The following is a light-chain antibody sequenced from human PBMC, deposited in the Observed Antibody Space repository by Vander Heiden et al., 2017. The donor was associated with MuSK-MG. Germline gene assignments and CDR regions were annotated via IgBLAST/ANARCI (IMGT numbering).Light chain of an antibody. J-gene: IGLJ2*01. Sequence: GTSSDVGGFNYVSWYQQRPGKAPKLMIYDVTNRPSGVSLRFSGSRSGNTASLTISGLQAEDEAEYYCSSYTSANTVKFGGGTTLTVL. CDR2: DVT. CDR1: SSDVGGFNY. V-gene: IGLV2-14*03. CDR3: SSYTSANTVK.